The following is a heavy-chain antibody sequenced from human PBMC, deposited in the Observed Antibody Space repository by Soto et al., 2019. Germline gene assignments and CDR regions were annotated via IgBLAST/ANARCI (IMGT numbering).Heavy chain of an antibody. D-gene: IGHD3-16*02. Sequence: WGSLRLSCAVSGFTFSGGVMRWVSKAPGKGLEWVSGISSNDGSTYYADSVKDRFTISRDNSKNTLYLQMISLRAEDTAVYYCAKGVSVGLSGYYGMDVWGQGTTVTVSS. CDR2: ISSNDGST. V-gene: IGHV3-23*01. J-gene: IGHJ6*02. CDR3: AKGVSVGLSGYYGMDV. CDR1: GFTFSGGV.